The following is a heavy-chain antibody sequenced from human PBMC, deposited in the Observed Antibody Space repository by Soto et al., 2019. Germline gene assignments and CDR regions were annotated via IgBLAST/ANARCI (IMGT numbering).Heavy chain of an antibody. D-gene: IGHD6-19*01. J-gene: IGHJ6*02. V-gene: IGHV4-59*01. CDR1: GGSISSYY. CDR2: IYYSGST. Sequence: NPSETLSLTCTVSGGSISSYYWSWIRQPPGKGLEWIGYIYYSGSTNYNPSLKSRVTISVDTSKNQFSLKLSSVTAADTAVYYCARSSGYSSGWYGLPGSLYGMDVWGQGTTVTVSS. CDR3: ARSSGYSSGWYGLPGSLYGMDV.